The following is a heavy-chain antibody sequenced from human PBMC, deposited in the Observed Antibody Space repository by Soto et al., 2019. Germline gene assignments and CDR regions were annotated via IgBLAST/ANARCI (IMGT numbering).Heavy chain of an antibody. CDR2: IYYSGST. CDR1: GGSISSYY. Sequence: QVQLQESGPGLVKPSETLSLTCTVSGGSISSYYWSWIRQPPGKGLEWIGYIYYSGSTNYNPSLTGXAXIXXDTPTNRLSLTLCSVTAEDTPVYYCASRSGVTLDYWCPGTLVTLSS. D-gene: IGHD2-8*01. V-gene: IGHV4-59*08. CDR3: ASRSGVTLDY. J-gene: IGHJ4*01.